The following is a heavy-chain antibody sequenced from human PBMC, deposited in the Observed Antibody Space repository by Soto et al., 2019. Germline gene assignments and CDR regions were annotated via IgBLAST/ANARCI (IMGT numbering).Heavy chain of an antibody. V-gene: IGHV3-48*03. Sequence: GGSLRLSCAASGLTFSSYEMNLVRQAPGKGLEWVSYISRSGSTIYYADSVKGRVAISRDNAKNSLYMQMNSLRAEDTAVYYCARDGRIRRPDWYFDVWGRGTMVTVSS. CDR3: ARDGRIRRPDWYFDV. J-gene: IGHJ2*01. D-gene: IGHD2-15*01. CDR2: ISRSGSTI. CDR1: GLTFSSYE.